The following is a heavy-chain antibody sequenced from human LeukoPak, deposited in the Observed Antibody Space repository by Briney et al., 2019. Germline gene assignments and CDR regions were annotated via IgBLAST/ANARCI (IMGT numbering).Heavy chain of an antibody. Sequence: SETLSLTCTVSGGSISSYYWSWIRQPPGKGLEWIGEINHSGSTNYNPSLKSRVTISVDTSKNQFSLKLSSVTAADTAVYYCARASSPPRYSSSWYHRRGRFGYWGQGTLVTVSS. CDR2: INHSGST. J-gene: IGHJ4*02. V-gene: IGHV4-34*01. CDR3: ARASSPPRYSSSWYHRRGRFGY. CDR1: GGSISSYY. D-gene: IGHD6-13*01.